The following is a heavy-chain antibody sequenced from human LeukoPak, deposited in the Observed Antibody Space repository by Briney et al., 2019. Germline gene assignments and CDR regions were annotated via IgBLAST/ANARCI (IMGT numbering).Heavy chain of an antibody. Sequence: PSETLSLTCTVSGYSISSGDYWSWIRQPPGKGLEWIWEINHSGSTNYNPSLKSRVTISVDTSKNQFSLKLSSVTAADTAVYYCARDAVGAAVGGSDYWGQGTLVTVSS. V-gene: IGHV4-38-2*02. D-gene: IGHD1-26*01. CDR2: INHSGST. J-gene: IGHJ4*02. CDR3: ARDAVGAAVGGSDY. CDR1: GYSISSGDY.